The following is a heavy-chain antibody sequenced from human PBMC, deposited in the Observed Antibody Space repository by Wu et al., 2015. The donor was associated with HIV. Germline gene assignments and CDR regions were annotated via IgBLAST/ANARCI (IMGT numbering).Heavy chain of an antibody. CDR2: IIPIFGTA. Sequence: QVQLVQSGAEVKKPGSPVKVSCKASGGTFSSYAISWVRQAPGQGLEWMGGIIPIFGTANYAQKFQGRVTITADESTSTAYMELSSLRSEDTAVYYCASGVVPAASPLRFLEWSGFDYYYYYMDVWGKGTTVTVSS. D-gene: IGHD3-3*01. CDR1: GGTFSSYA. CDR3: ASGVVPAASPLRFLEWSGFDYYYYYMDV. J-gene: IGHJ6*03. V-gene: IGHV1-69*12.